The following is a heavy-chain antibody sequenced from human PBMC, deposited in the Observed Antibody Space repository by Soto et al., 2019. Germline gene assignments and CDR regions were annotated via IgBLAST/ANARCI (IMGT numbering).Heavy chain of an antibody. CDR2: IYHSGST. J-gene: IGHJ6*02. V-gene: IGHV4-4*02. CDR1: GGSISSGNW. Sequence: PSETLSLTCAVSGGSISSGNWWSWVRQPPGKGLGWIGEIYHSGSTNYNPSLKSRVTISVDKSKNQFSLKLSSVTAADTAVYYCARVVGGYYYGMDVWGQGTTVTVSS. CDR3: ARVVGGYYYGMDV. D-gene: IGHD2-2*01.